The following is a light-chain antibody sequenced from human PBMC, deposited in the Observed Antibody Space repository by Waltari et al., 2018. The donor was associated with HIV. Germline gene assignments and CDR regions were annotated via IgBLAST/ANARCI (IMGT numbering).Light chain of an antibody. CDR2: AAS. Sequence: DIQMTQSPSSLSASVGDRVTITCRASQSISSYLNWYQQKPGKAPNLLIYAASSLQSGVPSRFSGSGSGTDFTLTISSLQPEDFATYYCQQSNTARAFGPGTKVQI. CDR3: QQSNTARA. V-gene: IGKV1-39*01. J-gene: IGKJ1*01. CDR1: QSISSY.